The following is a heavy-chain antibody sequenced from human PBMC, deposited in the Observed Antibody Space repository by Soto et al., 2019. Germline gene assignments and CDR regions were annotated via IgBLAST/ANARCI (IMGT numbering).Heavy chain of an antibody. J-gene: IGHJ4*02. CDR1: AGSITSDY. CDR3: ARGTGDSSGYYRPVDY. D-gene: IGHD3-22*01. V-gene: IGHV4-59*01. Sequence: QVQLQESGPGLVKPSETLSLTCTVSAGSITSDYWSWIRQPPGKGLEWIGYIYYSGSTNYNPSLESRVTMSVDTSKNQFSLKITSMTAADTAVYYCARGTGDSSGYYRPVDYWGQGTLVTVSS. CDR2: IYYSGST.